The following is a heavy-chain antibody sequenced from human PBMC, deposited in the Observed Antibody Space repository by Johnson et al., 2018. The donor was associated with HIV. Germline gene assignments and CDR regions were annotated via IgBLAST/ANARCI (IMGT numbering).Heavy chain of an antibody. D-gene: IGHD3-9*01. CDR1: GITVGTNY. J-gene: IGHJ3*01. CDR2: IFSVGDV. V-gene: IGHV3-66*02. CDR3: ARDGRDLVTRGSFDV. Sequence: VQLVESGGGLVQPGGSLRLSCAASGITVGTNYMSWVRQAPGKGLEWVSVIFSVGDVYYADSVKGRFTISRYNSKNMVYLQMNSLRPEDTAVYYCARDGRDLVTRGSFDVWGQGTVVTVSS.